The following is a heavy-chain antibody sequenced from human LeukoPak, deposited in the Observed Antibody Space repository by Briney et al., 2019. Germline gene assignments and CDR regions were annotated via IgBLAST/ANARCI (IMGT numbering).Heavy chain of an antibody. D-gene: IGHD3-3*01. J-gene: IGHJ4*02. CDR2: IYYSGST. CDR3: ARGSDYGDY. CDR1: GGSISGYY. V-gene: IGHV4-59*01. Sequence: SETLSLTCTVSGGSISGYYWSWIRQPPGKALEWIGYIYYSGSTNYNPSLKSRVTISISTSKNQFSLRLTSVTAADTAVYYCARGSDYGDYWGQGTLVTVSS.